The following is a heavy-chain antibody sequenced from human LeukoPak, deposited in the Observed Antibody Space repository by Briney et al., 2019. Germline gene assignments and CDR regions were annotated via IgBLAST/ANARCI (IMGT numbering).Heavy chain of an antibody. CDR1: GFTFSSYW. Sequence: PGGSLRLSCAASGFTFSSYWMHWVRQAPGKGLVWVSRTGTDGSSTNYADSVKGRFTVSRDNAKNTLSLQMNSLRAEDTAVYYCARGYYYDTTKLDLWGQGTLVTVSS. D-gene: IGHD3-22*01. CDR3: ARGYYYDTTKLDL. V-gene: IGHV3-74*01. J-gene: IGHJ5*02. CDR2: TGTDGSST.